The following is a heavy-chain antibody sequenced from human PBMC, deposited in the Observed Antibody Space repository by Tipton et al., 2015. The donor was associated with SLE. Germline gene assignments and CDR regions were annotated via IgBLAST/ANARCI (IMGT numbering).Heavy chain of an antibody. D-gene: IGHD6-19*01. CDR2: IYTSGST. CDR3: ARGRLSPSAIAVAGSASDY. J-gene: IGHJ4*02. Sequence: TLSLTCTVSGGSISSGGYYWSWIRQPAGKGLEWIGRIYTSGSTNYNPPLKSRVTISVDTSKNQFSLKLNSVTAADTAVYYCARGRLSPSAIAVAGSASDYWGQGTLVTVSS. CDR1: GGSISSGGYY. V-gene: IGHV4-61*02.